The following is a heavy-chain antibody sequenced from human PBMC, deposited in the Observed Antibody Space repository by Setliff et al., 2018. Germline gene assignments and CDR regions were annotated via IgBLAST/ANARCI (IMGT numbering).Heavy chain of an antibody. D-gene: IGHD2-21*02. Sequence: SETPSLTCTVSGDSISPYYWSWIRQPPGEGLEWVGYIYYSGSANYNPSLKSRVTISVDTSKNQFSLKLSSVTAADTAVYYCARVYGGYFQWGHGTLVTVSS. CDR2: IYYSGSA. J-gene: IGHJ1*01. V-gene: IGHV4-59*01. CDR1: GDSISPYY. CDR3: ARVYGGYFQ.